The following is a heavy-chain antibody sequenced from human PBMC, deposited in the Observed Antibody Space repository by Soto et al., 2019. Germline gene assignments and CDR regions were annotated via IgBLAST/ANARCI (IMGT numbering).Heavy chain of an antibody. CDR2: IKEDGSEK. CDR1: GFTFRSYW. Sequence: GGSLRLSCAASGFTFRSYWMSWVRQAPGKGLEWVASIKEDGSEKYYVDSVKGRFTISRDNAKNSLYLQMDSLRLEDTAVYYCARGPFWGQGNLVTVSS. V-gene: IGHV3-7*01. J-gene: IGHJ4*02. CDR3: ARGPF.